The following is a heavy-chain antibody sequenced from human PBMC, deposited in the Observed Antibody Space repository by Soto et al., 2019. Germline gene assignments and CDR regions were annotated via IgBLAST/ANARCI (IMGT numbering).Heavy chain of an antibody. D-gene: IGHD1-26*01. V-gene: IGHV4-61*01. CDR3: ARIGSAVDAFGI. J-gene: IGHJ3*02. CDR1: GGSVSSGSYY. Sequence: SETLSLTCTVSGGSVSSGSYYWSWIRQPPGKGLEWIGYIYYSGSTNYNPSLKSRVTISVDTSKNQFSLKLSSVTAADTAVYYCARIGSAVDAFGIWGQGTIVPASS. CDR2: IYYSGST.